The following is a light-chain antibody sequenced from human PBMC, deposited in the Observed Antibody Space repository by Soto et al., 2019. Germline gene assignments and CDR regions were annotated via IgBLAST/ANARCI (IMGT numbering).Light chain of an antibody. CDR2: EVS. V-gene: IGLV2-23*02. CDR3: CSYAGSSTS. CDR1: SSDVGRYNL. Sequence: QSVVAQPASVSGSPGQSITISCTGTSSDVGRYNLVSWYQQHPGKAPKLMIYEVSKRPSGVSNRFSGSKSGNTASLTISGLQAEDEADYYCCSYAGSSTSFGTGTKVTVL. J-gene: IGLJ1*01.